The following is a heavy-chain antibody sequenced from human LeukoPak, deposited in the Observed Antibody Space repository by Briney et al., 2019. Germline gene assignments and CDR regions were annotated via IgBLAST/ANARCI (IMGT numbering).Heavy chain of an antibody. CDR2: VYYDGNT. CDR3: ASPGYCSGSSCYSGYFQH. J-gene: IGHJ1*01. V-gene: IGHV3-53*01. D-gene: IGHD2-15*01. Sequence: PGGSLRLSCAASEFTVSTNYMNWVRQAPGKGLEWVSVVYYDGNTYYADSVKGRFTISRDSSKNTLYLQMYSLRAEDTAVYYCASPGYCSGSSCYSGYFQHWGQGTLVTVSS. CDR1: EFTVSTNY.